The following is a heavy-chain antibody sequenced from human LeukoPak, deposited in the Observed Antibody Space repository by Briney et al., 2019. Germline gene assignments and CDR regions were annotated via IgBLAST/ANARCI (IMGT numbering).Heavy chain of an antibody. J-gene: IGHJ4*02. Sequence: SQTLSLTCTVSGGSISSGGYYWSWIRQHPGKGLEWIGYVYYSGSTYYNPSLKSRVTISVDTSKNQFSLKLSSVTAADTAVYYCARLDGERGYSYDYWGQGTLVTVSS. CDR3: ARLDGERGYSYDY. CDR1: GGSISSGGYY. V-gene: IGHV4-31*03. D-gene: IGHD5-18*01. CDR2: VYYSGST.